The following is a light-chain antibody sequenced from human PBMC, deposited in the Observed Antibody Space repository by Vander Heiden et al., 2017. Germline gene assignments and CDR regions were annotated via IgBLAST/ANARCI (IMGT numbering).Light chain of an antibody. CDR1: QNINTY. J-gene: IGKJ2*01. CDR2: AAS. V-gene: IGKV1-39*01. Sequence: DIKMSQSPSSLSASVADTVTITCRASQNINTYLVWYQQKPGKAPNLLIYAASTLQSDVPSRFSASGSDTDFTLTSSGLHPDDFATYYCQQSYSIPFTFGQGTRLEVK. CDR3: QQSYSIPFT.